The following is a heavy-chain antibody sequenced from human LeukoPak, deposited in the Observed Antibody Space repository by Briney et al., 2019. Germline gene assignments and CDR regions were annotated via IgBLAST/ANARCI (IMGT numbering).Heavy chain of an antibody. J-gene: IGHJ6*03. V-gene: IGHV4-4*07. CDR2: IYTSGST. CDR3: ARGWLNYYYYYMDV. D-gene: IGHD3-10*01. CDR1: GGSISSYY. Sequence: PSETLSLTCTVSGGSISSYYWSWIRQPAGKGLEWIGRIYTSGSTNYNPSLKSRVTMSVDTSKNQFSLKLSSVTAADTAVYYCARGWLNYYYYYMDVWGKGTTVTISS.